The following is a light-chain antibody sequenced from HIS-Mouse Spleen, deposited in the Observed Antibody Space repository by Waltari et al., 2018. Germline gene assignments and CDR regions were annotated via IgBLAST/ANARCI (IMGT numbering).Light chain of an antibody. J-gene: IGKJ2*01. CDR2: GAS. V-gene: IGKV3-15*01. CDR3: QQYNNWPPRYT. Sequence: EIVMTQSPATLSVSPGERATLSCRASQSVSSNLAWYQQKPGQAPRLLIYGASTRATWIPARFSGSGSGTEFTLTISSMQSEDFAVYYCQQYNNWPPRYTFGQGTKLEIK. CDR1: QSVSSN.